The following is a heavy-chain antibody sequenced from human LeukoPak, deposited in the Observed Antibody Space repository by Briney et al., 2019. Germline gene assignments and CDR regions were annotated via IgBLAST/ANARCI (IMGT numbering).Heavy chain of an antibody. V-gene: IGHV4-39*01. D-gene: IGHD6-19*01. J-gene: IGHJ4*02. Sequence: PSETLSLTCTVSGDSISSYNHYWGWIRQPPGKGLEWLGSICYGGSTHDNPSLKSRVTISVDTSKNQFSLRVTSATAAGTAVYYCARMMYGNGWNRYYFDYWGQGTLVTVSS. CDR1: GDSISSYNHY. CDR3: ARMMYGNGWNRYYFDY. CDR2: ICYGGST.